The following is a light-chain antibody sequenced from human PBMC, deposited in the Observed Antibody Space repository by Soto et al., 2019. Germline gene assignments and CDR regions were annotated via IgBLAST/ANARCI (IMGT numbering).Light chain of an antibody. Sequence: EIVLTRSPGTLSLSPGERATLSCRASQSISSGALALYQQKRGQAPRLLICGASRRATGIPDTLSGSGSGTDFTLTISRLEPEDFAVYYCQLYGDSPMYTFGLGTKVDIK. CDR1: QSISSGA. J-gene: IGKJ2*01. V-gene: IGKV3-20*01. CDR3: QLYGDSPMYT. CDR2: GAS.